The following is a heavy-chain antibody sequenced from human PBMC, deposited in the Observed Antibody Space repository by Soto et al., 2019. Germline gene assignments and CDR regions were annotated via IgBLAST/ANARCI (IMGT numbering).Heavy chain of an antibody. J-gene: IGHJ5*02. CDR2: ISSSSSTI. V-gene: IGHV3-48*01. D-gene: IGHD3-10*01. CDR3: ARGEGSGALNGFDP. Sequence: EVQLVESGGGLVQPGGSLRLSCAASGFTFSSYSMNWVRQAPGKGLEWVSYISSSSSTIYYADSVKGRFTISRDDAKNSMYLPMNSLRAEATAVYYGARGEGSGALNGFDPWGQGTLVTVSS. CDR1: GFTFSSYS.